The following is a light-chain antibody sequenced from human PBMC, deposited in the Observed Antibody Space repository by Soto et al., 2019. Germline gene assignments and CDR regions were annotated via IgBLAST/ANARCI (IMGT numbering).Light chain of an antibody. CDR3: QQYSTYPLT. Sequence: DIQMTQSPSTLSASVGDRVTITCRASQSISSWLAWYQQKPGKAPKLLIYKASSLESGVPSRFSGSGSGTEFTLTISSLQPDDFAPYYCQQYSTYPLTLGGGTKVDIK. CDR1: QSISSW. V-gene: IGKV1-5*03. CDR2: KAS. J-gene: IGKJ4*01.